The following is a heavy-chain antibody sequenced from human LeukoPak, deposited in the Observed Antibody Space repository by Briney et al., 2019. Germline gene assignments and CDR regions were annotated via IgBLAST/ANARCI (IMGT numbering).Heavy chain of an antibody. CDR3: AREIPRGAVHLDY. D-gene: IGHD3-10*01. Sequence: GGSLRLSCAASGFTFSDYWMSWVRHAPGKGLEWVANIKLDGSETYYADSVKGRLTISRDNAENSLYLQMNSLRVEDTAVYYCAREIPRGAVHLDYWGQGTLVTVSS. CDR1: GFTFSDYW. CDR2: IKLDGSET. V-gene: IGHV3-7*01. J-gene: IGHJ4*02.